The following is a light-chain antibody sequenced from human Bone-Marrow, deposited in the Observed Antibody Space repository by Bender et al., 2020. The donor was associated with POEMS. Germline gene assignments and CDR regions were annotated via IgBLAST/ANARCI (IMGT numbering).Light chain of an antibody. CDR3: QSADNSGTYWV. CDR2: KDT. Sequence: SYELTQPPSVSVSPGQTARITCSGDALPKKYTYWYQQKSGQAPVMVIYKDTERASGIPERFSGSSSGTTVTLTISGVQAEDEADYYCQSADNSGTYWVFGGGTKLTVL. J-gene: IGLJ3*02. CDR1: ALPKKY. V-gene: IGLV3-25*03.